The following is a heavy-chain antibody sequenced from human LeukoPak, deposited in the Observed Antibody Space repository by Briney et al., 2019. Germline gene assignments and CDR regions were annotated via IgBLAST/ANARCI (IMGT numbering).Heavy chain of an antibody. CDR3: ARIRYCGGISCYYIDY. J-gene: IGHJ4*02. D-gene: IGHD2-2*01. CDR2: IKPNSGDT. V-gene: IGHV1-2*02. CDR1: GYTFTGYY. Sequence: ASVKVSCKASGYTFTGYYMHWVRQAPGQGLEWMGWIKPNSGDTKYQGRVTMTRDTSISTVYMELSRLRSDDTAFYYCARIRYCGGISCYYIDYWGQGTLVTVSA.